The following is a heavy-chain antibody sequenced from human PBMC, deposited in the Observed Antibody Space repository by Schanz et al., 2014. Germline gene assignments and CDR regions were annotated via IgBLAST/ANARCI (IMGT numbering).Heavy chain of an antibody. Sequence: QVQLVESGGGVVQPGRSLRLSCAASGFTFSSYGMHWVRQAPGKGLEWVAVIWYDGNNKFYADSVKGRFTIPRDNSKNTLYLQTDSLSPDEEAVYFCARDDEYSRSSHFDYWGQGTLVTVSS. V-gene: IGHV3-33*01. CDR1: GFTFSSYG. CDR2: IWYDGNNK. CDR3: ARDDEYSRSSHFDY. J-gene: IGHJ4*02. D-gene: IGHD6-6*01.